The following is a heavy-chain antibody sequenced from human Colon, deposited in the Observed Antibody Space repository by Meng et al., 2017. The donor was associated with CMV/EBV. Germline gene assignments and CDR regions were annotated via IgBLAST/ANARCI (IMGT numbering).Heavy chain of an antibody. V-gene: IGHV3-21*01. CDR1: ESIFKTYD. CDR3: LTDPNWGAF. Sequence: LVGAGGGLVQPGGSLRLSCAASESIFKTYDMYWVRQAPGKGLEWVSSIGRSGTDVAYADPVEGRFTISRDKNSLYLEMKSLRADDTAVYYCLTDPNWGAFWGQGTLVTVSS. CDR2: IGRSGTDV. J-gene: IGHJ4*02. D-gene: IGHD1-26*01.